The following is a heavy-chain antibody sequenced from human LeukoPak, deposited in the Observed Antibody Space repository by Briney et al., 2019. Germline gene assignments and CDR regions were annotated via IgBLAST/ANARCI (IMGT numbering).Heavy chain of an antibody. Sequence: PSETLSLTCTVSGGSISSYYWSWIRQPPGKGLEWIGYIYYSGSTNYNPSLKSRVTISVDTSKNQFSLELSSVTAADTAVYYCARLNYYGSGIHFDYWGQGTLVTVSS. J-gene: IGHJ4*02. CDR2: IYYSGST. CDR3: ARLNYYGSGIHFDY. D-gene: IGHD3-10*01. CDR1: GGSISSYY. V-gene: IGHV4-59*08.